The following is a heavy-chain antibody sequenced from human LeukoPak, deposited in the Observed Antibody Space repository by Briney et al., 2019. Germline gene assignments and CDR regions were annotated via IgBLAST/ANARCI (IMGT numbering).Heavy chain of an antibody. CDR3: VRDNDVFDI. V-gene: IGHV3-30*04. CDR1: GLTFSSFF. J-gene: IGHJ3*02. CDR2: ISQDETNK. Sequence: SGGSLRLPWAASGLTFSSFFMQWGRQAPGKGLEWVASISQDETNKYYVDSVKGRFIISSDNYRKPLDLQINSLRTEDPVIYHGVRDNDVFDIWGQGTMVTVSS.